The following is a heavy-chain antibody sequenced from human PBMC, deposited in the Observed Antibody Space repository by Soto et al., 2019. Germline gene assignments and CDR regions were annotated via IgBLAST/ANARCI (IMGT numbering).Heavy chain of an antibody. CDR1: GYTFTSYG. J-gene: IGHJ3*01. CDR3: ARGSSTRPGATPFDV. CDR2: ISAYNGNT. V-gene: IGHV1-18*01. Sequence: QVRLVQSGAELKEPGASVKVSCKASGYTFTSYGVSWVRQAPGQGLEWTGWISAYNGNTFHAKKVQGRVTMSTDTSTTTAYMELRSLRSDDTAVYYCARGSSTRPGATPFDVWGQGTMVTVSS. D-gene: IGHD6-6*01.